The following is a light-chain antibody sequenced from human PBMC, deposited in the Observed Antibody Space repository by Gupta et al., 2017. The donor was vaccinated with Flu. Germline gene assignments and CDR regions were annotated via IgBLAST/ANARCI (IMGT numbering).Light chain of an antibody. CDR3: QQYDSFPWT. CDR1: QSIDTW. J-gene: IGKJ1*01. Sequence: DIQMTQSPSTLSASVGDRVTITCRATQSIDTWQAWFQQKPGKAPKLMIYKASSLESGVPSRFSGSGSGTEFTLTISSLQPDDFATYYCQQYDSFPWTFGQGTEVDIK. CDR2: KAS. V-gene: IGKV1-5*03.